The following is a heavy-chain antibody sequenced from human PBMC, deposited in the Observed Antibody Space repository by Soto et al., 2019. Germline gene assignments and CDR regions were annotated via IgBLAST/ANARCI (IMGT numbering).Heavy chain of an antibody. D-gene: IGHD3-22*01. CDR3: ARVHYYDSSGYYYSSYYYYGMDV. J-gene: IGHJ6*02. CDR1: GFTVSSNY. Sequence: GGSLRLSCAASGFTVSSNYMSWVRQAPGKGLEWVSVIYSGGSTYYADSVKGRFTISRDNSKNTLYLQMNSLRAEDTAVYYCARVHYYDSSGYYYSSYYYYGMDVWGQGTTVTVSS. CDR2: IYSGGST. V-gene: IGHV3-53*01.